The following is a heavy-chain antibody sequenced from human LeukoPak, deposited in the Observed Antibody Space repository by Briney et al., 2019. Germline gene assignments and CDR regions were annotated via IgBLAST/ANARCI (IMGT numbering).Heavy chain of an antibody. CDR3: AKVRVVFNWNYAYYFDD. D-gene: IGHD1-7*01. CDR2: ISYDGSNQ. V-gene: IGHV3-30*18. CDR1: GFTFSNYA. Sequence: GGPLRLSCAASGFTFSNYAMHWVRQAPGKGLEWVALISYDGSNQYYADSVKGRFTISRDNSENTLSLQMNSLRAEDTAVYYCAKVRVVFNWNYAYYFDDWGQGTLVTVSS. J-gene: IGHJ4*02.